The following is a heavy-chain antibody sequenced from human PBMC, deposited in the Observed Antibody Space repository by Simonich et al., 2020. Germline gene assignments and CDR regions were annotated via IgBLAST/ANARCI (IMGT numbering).Heavy chain of an antibody. CDR3: ARDTRDY. CDR2: ISSSGSTK. Sequence: EVQLVESGGGLVQPGGSLRLSCAASGFTFSSYEMNWVRPAPGKGRELVSNISSSGSTKYYADAVKGRFTIARDNAKNSLYLQMNSLRAEDTAVYYCARDTRDYWGQGTLVTVSS. V-gene: IGHV3-48*03. CDR1: GFTFSSYE. J-gene: IGHJ4*02.